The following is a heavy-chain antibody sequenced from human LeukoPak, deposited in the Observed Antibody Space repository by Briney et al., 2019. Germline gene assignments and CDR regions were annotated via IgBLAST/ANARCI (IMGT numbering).Heavy chain of an antibody. J-gene: IGHJ3*02. V-gene: IGHV3-33*01. D-gene: IGHD3-22*01. CDR1: GFTFSSYG. Sequence: GRSLRLSCAASGFTFSSYGMHWVRQDPGKGLEWLAVIWYDGSNKYYADSVKGRFTISRDNSKNTLYLQMNSLRAEDTAVYYCARVGGSSGQDAFDIWGQGTMVTVSS. CDR2: IWYDGSNK. CDR3: ARVGGSSGQDAFDI.